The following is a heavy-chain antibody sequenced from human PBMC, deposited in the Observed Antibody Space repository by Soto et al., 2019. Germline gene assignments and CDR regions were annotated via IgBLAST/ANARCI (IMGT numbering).Heavy chain of an antibody. V-gene: IGHV3-53*01. Sequence: PGGSLRLSCAASGFTVSSNYMSWVRQAPGKGLEWVSVIYSGVSTYYADSVKGRFAISRDNSKNTLYLQMNSLRAEDTAVYYCAAATPYYDFWRGYKYDYYYYGIDVWGQGTLVTVSS. CDR3: AAATPYYDFWRGYKYDYYYYGIDV. CDR2: IYSGVST. CDR1: GFTVSSNY. J-gene: IGHJ6*02. D-gene: IGHD3-3*01.